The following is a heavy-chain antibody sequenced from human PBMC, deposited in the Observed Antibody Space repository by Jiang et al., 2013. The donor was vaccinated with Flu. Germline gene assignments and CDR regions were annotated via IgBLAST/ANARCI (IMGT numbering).Heavy chain of an antibody. D-gene: IGHD3-22*01. Sequence: GAEVKKPGASVKVSCTVSGYSLTELAIHWVRQAPGKGLEWMGGFNPEDEQTVYAQKFQGRVTMTEDTSTDTAYMELTSLISEDTAMYYCVPLTDYYDSSGYYYEYWGQGTLVTVSS. CDR2: FNPEDEQT. CDR3: VPLTDYYDSSGYYYEY. CDR1: GYSLTELA. J-gene: IGHJ4*02. V-gene: IGHV1-24*01.